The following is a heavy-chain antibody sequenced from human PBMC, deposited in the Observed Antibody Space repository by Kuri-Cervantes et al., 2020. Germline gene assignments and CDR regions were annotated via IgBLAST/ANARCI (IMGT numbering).Heavy chain of an antibody. CDR3: ARDRRSPSIAAAGTMGYYYYGMDV. J-gene: IGHJ6*02. D-gene: IGHD6-13*01. CDR2: ISSSSSYI. CDR1: GFTFSSYS. Sequence: GESLNISCAASGFTFSSYSMNWVRQAPGKGLEWVSSISSSSSYIYYADSVKGRFTISRDNAKNSLYLQMNSLRAEDTAVYYCARDRRSPSIAAAGTMGYYYYGMDVWGQGTTVTVSS. V-gene: IGHV3-21*01.